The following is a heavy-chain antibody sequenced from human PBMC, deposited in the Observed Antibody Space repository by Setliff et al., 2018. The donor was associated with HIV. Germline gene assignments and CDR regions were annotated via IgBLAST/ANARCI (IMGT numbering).Heavy chain of an antibody. CDR1: GFTFSDFS. CDR2: ISSSDNTM. D-gene: IGHD3-3*01. Sequence: AGGSLRLSCAASGFTFSDFSMSWIRQAPGKGLEWISYISSSDNTMYYADSVKGRFTISRDNAKNSLDLEMHSLTDEDTAVYYCVRDPGGIFDAFDVWGQGTMVTVSS. J-gene: IGHJ3*01. CDR3: VRDPGGIFDAFDV. V-gene: IGHV3-11*04.